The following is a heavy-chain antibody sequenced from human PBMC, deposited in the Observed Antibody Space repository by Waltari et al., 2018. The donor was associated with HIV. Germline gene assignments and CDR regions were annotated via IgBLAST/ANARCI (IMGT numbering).Heavy chain of an antibody. D-gene: IGHD2-2*02. CDR2: SNPSGGST. J-gene: IGHJ3*01. V-gene: IGHV1-46*01. CDR1: GYTFTTYY. Sequence: QVQLVQSGAEVKKPGASAKVSCKASGYTFTTYYIHWVRQAPGQGLEWMGISNPSGGSTTYAQKFQGRVTMTRDTSTSTVYMELSSLRSEDTAVYYCARDSDYIDRKGAFDFWGQGTMVTVS. CDR3: ARDSDYIDRKGAFDF.